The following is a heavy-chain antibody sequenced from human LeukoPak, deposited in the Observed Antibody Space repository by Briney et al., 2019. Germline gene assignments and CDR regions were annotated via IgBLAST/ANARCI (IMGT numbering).Heavy chain of an antibody. V-gene: IGHV1-8*01. CDR2: MNPNSGNT. Sequence: ASVKVSCKASGYTFTSYDINWVRQATGQGLEWMGWMNPNSGNTGYAQKFQGRVTMTRNTSISTAYMELSSLRSEDTAVYYCARWSEDIVATISNGMDVRGQGTTVTVPS. J-gene: IGHJ6*02. CDR1: GYTFTSYD. CDR3: ARWSEDIVATISNGMDV. D-gene: IGHD5-12*01.